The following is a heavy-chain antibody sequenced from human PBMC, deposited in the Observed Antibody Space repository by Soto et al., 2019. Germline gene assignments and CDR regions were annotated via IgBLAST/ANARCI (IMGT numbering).Heavy chain of an antibody. CDR1: GVSISNSSYN. CDR2: IYYSGIT. CDR3: ARHGSN. J-gene: IGHJ4*02. Sequence: ASETLSLTCTVSGVSISNSSYNWGWIRRPPGKGLEWIGTIYYSGITYYNPSLKSRVTISVDTSKNQFSLKLTSVTAADTAVYYCARHGSNWGQGTLVAVSS. V-gene: IGHV4-39*01.